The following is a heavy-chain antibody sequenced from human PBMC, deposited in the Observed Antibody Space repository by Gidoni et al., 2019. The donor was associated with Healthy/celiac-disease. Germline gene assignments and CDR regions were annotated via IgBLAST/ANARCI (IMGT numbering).Heavy chain of an antibody. J-gene: IGHJ4*02. D-gene: IGHD6-6*01. V-gene: IGHV4-4*02. CDR2: IYHSGST. CDR1: GGSISSSNW. CDR3: ARILSPFSDSSFGYFDY. Sequence: QVQLQESCPGLVKPSGTLSLTCAVSGGSISSSNWWSWGRQPPGKGLEWIGEIYHSGSTNYNPSLKSRVTISVDKSKNQFSLKLSSVTAADTAVYYCARILSPFSDSSFGYFDYWGQGTLVTVSS.